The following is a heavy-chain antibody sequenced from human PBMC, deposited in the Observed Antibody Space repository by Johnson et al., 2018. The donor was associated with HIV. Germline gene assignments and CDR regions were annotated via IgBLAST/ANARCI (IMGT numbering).Heavy chain of an antibody. CDR3: AKVGRWELLFGLLGSNDALDI. V-gene: IGHV3-11*04. J-gene: IGHJ3*02. D-gene: IGHD1-26*01. CDR1: GITFSDYY. Sequence: QVQLVESGGGLVKPGGSLRLSCAASGITFSDYYMSWIRQAPGKGLEWVSYISSSGNTIYYADSVKGRVTISRDNAKKSLYLQMNSLRAEDTAVYYCAKVGRWELLFGLLGSNDALDIWGQGTMVTVSS. CDR2: ISSSGNTI.